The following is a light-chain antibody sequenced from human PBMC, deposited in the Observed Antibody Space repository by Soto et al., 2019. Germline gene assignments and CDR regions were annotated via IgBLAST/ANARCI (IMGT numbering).Light chain of an antibody. Sequence: EIVMTQSPLSLPVTPGEPASISCRSSQNLQHNNGYNYLDWYLQKPGQSPQLLISLASNRASGVPDRFSGSGSGTDFTLKISRVEAEDVGLYYCMPTLQTPTLGQGTKVDIK. CDR3: MPTLQTPT. J-gene: IGKJ1*01. CDR2: LAS. V-gene: IGKV2-28*01. CDR1: QNLQHNNGYNY.